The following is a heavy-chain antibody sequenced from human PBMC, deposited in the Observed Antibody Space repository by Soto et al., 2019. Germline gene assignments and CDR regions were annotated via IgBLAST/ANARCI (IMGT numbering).Heavy chain of an antibody. J-gene: IGHJ4*02. Sequence: QVQLVQSGAEVKKPGSSVKVSCKASGGTFSSYAISWVRQAPGQGLEWMGVIIPIFGTANYAQKFQGRVTITEDESTSTAYMELSILRSEATAVYYCASAGRYQLLLGPDSSSCYYFDYWGKGTLVTVSA. CDR2: IIPIFGTA. D-gene: IGHD2-2*01. CDR3: ASAGRYQLLLGPDSSSCYYFDY. CDR1: GGTFSSYA. V-gene: IGHV1-69*01.